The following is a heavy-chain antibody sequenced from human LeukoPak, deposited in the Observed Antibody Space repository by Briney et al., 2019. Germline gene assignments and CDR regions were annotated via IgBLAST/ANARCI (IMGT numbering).Heavy chain of an antibody. V-gene: IGHV4-61*01. CDR1: GGSVSSDRYF. Sequence: SETLSLTCTVSGGSVSSDRYFWSWIRQPPGMGLEWIDYIYYSGSTNYNPSLKSRVTISVDASKNQFSLKLSSVTAADTAVYYCARELVVPAAMVGYYYYYGMDVWGKGTTVTVSS. J-gene: IGHJ6*04. CDR3: ARELVVPAAMVGYYYYYGMDV. CDR2: IYYSGST. D-gene: IGHD2-2*01.